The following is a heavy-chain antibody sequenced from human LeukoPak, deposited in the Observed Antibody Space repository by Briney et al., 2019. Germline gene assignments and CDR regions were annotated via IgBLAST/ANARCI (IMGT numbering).Heavy chain of an antibody. J-gene: IGHJ6*02. CDR2: IKQDGSEK. Sequence: PGGSLRLSCAASGFTFSNYWMTWVRQAPGRGLEWVANIKQDGSEKYYVDSVKGRFTISRDNAKNSLYLQMNSLRAEDTAVYYCARDQGAPAAIDSGSESYYYYYYGMDVWGQGTTVTVSS. D-gene: IGHD2-2*01. CDR3: ARDQGAPAAIDSGSESYYYYYYGMDV. CDR1: GFTFSNYW. V-gene: IGHV3-7*03.